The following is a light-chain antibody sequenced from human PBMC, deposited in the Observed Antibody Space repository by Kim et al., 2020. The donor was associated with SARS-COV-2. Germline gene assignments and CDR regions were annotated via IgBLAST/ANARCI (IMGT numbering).Light chain of an antibody. Sequence: TPAQTASVTCSGDVLPTQYARWLLQKPGQAPVLVIYKDSVRPSGIPERFSGSSSGTTVPLTISGAHVEDEADYYCYSQADNKGVFGGGTKLTDL. CDR3: YSQADNKGV. V-gene: IGLV3-27*01. CDR2: KDS. CDR1: VLPTQY. J-gene: IGLJ3*02.